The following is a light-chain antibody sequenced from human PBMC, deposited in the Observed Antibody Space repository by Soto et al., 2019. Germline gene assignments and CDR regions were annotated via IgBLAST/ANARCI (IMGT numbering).Light chain of an antibody. Sequence: DIQMTQSPSTLSASVGDRVTITCLACQSISSWLAWYQQKPGRAPKVLIYKASTLKSGVPSRFSGSGSVTEFTLTISSLQPDDYATYYCQQYDSCPWTFGQGTKVDIK. CDR2: KAS. CDR3: QQYDSCPWT. J-gene: IGKJ1*01. V-gene: IGKV1-5*03. CDR1: QSISSW.